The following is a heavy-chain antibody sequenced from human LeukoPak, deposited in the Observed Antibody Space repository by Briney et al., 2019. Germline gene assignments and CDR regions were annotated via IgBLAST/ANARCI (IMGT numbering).Heavy chain of an antibody. CDR3: AKDRSCSGSSCDVGS. CDR2: VSGSGGST. J-gene: IGHJ3*01. D-gene: IGHD2-2*01. CDR1: GFTSSSFA. Sequence: QPGGSLRLSCAASGFTSSSFAMSWVRQAPGKGLEWVSAVSGSGGSTYYADSVKGRFTISRDNSKNTLFLQMNSLRAEDTAVYCCAKDRSCSGSSCDVGSWGQGTMVTVSS. V-gene: IGHV3-23*01.